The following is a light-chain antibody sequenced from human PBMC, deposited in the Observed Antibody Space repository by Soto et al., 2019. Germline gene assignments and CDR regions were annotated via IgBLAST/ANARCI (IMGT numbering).Light chain of an antibody. CDR3: SSYTNRNTRL. CDR2: EVS. V-gene: IGLV2-14*01. CDR1: SSDVGVYNY. J-gene: IGLJ2*01. Sequence: QSVLTQPASVSGSPGQSITISCTGTSSDVGVYNYVSWYQQHPGKVPKLIIYEVSNRPSGVSNRFSGSKSDNTASLTISGLQAEDEADYYCSSYTNRNTRLFGGGTKLTVL.